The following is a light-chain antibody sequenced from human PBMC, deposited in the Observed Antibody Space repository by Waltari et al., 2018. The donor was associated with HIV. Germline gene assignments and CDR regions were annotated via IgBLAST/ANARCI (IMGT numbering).Light chain of an antibody. CDR2: DVS. V-gene: IGLV2-14*03. J-gene: IGLJ3*02. CDR1: SSAVGAYHF. Sequence: QSALTQPASVSGSPGQSITIPCTGTSSAVGAYHFVPWYHQHPGKAPKLMIYDVSSRPSGVSDRFSGSKSGNTASLTISGLQAEDEADYYCGSYTSSSTLVFGGGTKLTVL. CDR3: GSYTSSSTLV.